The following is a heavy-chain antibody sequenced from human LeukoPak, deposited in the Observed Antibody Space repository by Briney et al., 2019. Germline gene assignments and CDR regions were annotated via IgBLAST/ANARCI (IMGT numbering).Heavy chain of an antibody. CDR3: ARDHTRITMVRGVIATPMDV. Sequence: GGSLRLSCAASGFTLSSYAMHWVRQAPDKGLEWVAVISYDGSNKYYADSVKGRFTISRDNSKNTLYLQMNSLRAEDTAVYYCARDHTRITMVRGVIATPMDVWGKGTTVTVSS. CDR1: GFTLSSYA. V-gene: IGHV3-30*04. D-gene: IGHD3-10*01. J-gene: IGHJ6*03. CDR2: ISYDGSNK.